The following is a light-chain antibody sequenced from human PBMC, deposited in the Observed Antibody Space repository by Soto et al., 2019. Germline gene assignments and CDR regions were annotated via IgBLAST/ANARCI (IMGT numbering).Light chain of an antibody. V-gene: IGLV2-14*01. Sequence: QSVLTQPASVSGSPGQSITISCTGTSSDVGGYNYVSWYQQQPGKAPKLMIHEVSNRPSGVSNRSSGSKSGNTASLTISGLQAEDEADYYCSSYTSSRAYVFGIGTKVTVL. CDR2: EVS. CDR3: SSYTSSRAYV. CDR1: SSDVGGYNY. J-gene: IGLJ1*01.